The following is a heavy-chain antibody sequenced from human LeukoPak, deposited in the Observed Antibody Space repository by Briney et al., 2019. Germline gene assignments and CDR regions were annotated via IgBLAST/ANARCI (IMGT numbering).Heavy chain of an antibody. Sequence: GASVKVSCKAPGYTFTDYYMHWVQQAPGKGLEWMGRVDPEDGETIYAEKFQGRVTITADTSTDTAYMELSSLRSEDTAVYYCATYTIVGAEYWGQGTLVTVSS. D-gene: IGHD1-26*01. CDR1: GYTFTDYY. CDR3: ATYTIVGAEY. J-gene: IGHJ4*02. V-gene: IGHV1-69-2*01. CDR2: VDPEDGET.